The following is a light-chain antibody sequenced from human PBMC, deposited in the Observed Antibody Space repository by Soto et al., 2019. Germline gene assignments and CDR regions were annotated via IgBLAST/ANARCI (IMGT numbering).Light chain of an antibody. CDR1: SGSIASNY. Sequence: NFMLTQPHSVSESPGKTVTISCTRSSGSIASNYVQWYQQRPGSAPTTVIYEDNQRPSGVPDRFSGSIDSSSNSASLTISGLKTEDEADYYCQSYDSSNQXFGGGTKLTVL. CDR2: EDN. V-gene: IGLV6-57*04. CDR3: QSYDSSNQX. J-gene: IGLJ3*02.